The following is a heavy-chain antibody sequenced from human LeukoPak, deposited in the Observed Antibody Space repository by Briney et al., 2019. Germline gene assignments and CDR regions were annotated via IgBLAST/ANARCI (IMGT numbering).Heavy chain of an antibody. D-gene: IGHD3-10*01. CDR3: AREESMVRGTSWFDP. Sequence: PSETLSLTCTISGGSISSYYWSWIRQPPGKGLEWIGYIYYSGSTNYNPSLRGRVTISVDTSKNQFSLKLSSVTAADTAVYYCAREESMVRGTSWFDPWGQGTLVTVSS. J-gene: IGHJ5*02. CDR1: GGSISSYY. V-gene: IGHV4-59*01. CDR2: IYYSGST.